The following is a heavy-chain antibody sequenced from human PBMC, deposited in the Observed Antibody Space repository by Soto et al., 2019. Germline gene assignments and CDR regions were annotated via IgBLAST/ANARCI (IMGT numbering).Heavy chain of an antibody. J-gene: IGHJ5*02. D-gene: IGHD3-9*01. V-gene: IGHV1-18*01. Sequence: ASVKVSCKASGYTFTSYGISWVRKAPGQGLEWMGWISAYNGNTNYAQKLQGRVTMTTDTSTSTAYMELRSLRSDDTAVYYCASSLPVSYDILTGYPDYNWFDPWGQGTLVTVS. CDR2: ISAYNGNT. CDR1: GYTFTSYG. CDR3: ASSLPVSYDILTGYPDYNWFDP.